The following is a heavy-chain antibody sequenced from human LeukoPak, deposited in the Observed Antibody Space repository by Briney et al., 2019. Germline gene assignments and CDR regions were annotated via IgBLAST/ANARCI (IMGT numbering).Heavy chain of an antibody. CDR2: IYSDGST. V-gene: IGHV3-53*01. Sequence: PGGSLRLSCAASGFTFSHYPMHWVRQAPGKGLEWVSVIYSDGSTYYADSVKGRFTISRDNSKNTLYLQMNSLRAEDTAVYYCARTWGQNYMDVWGKGTTVTVSS. D-gene: IGHD1-26*01. J-gene: IGHJ6*03. CDR3: ARTWGQNYMDV. CDR1: GFTFSHYP.